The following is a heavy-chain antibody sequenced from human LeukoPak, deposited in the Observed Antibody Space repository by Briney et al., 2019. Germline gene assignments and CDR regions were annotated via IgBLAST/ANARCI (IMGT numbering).Heavy chain of an antibody. J-gene: IGHJ4*02. CDR1: GLTFSNYW. CDR3: ARSGIVVVRTYYFDY. D-gene: IGHD3-22*01. Sequence: PGGSLRLSCAASGLTFSNYWMDWVRQAPGKGLEWVANIKQDGSEKNYVDSVKGRFIISRDNAKNSQYLQMNSLRAEDTAVYYCARSGIVVVRTYYFDYWGQGTLVTVSS. CDR2: IKQDGSEK. V-gene: IGHV3-7*01.